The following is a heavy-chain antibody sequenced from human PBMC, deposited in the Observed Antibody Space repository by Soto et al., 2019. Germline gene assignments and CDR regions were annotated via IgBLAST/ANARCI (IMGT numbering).Heavy chain of an antibody. CDR3: AIGRREYCSSTSCYRNYYYYMDV. V-gene: IGHV4-34*01. Sequence: SETLSLTCAVHGGSFSGYYWSWIRQPPGKGLEWIGEINHSGSTNYNPSLKSRVTISVDTSKNQFSLKLSSVTAADTAVYYCAIGRREYCSSTSCYRNYYYYMDVWGKGTTVTVSS. CDR2: INHSGST. J-gene: IGHJ6*03. D-gene: IGHD2-2*01. CDR1: GGSFSGYY.